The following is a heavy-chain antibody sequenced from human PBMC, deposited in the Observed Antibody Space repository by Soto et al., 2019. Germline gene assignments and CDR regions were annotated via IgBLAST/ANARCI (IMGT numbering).Heavy chain of an antibody. V-gene: IGHV4-34*01. D-gene: IGHD2-8*02. CDR3: ARGHCTGTNCLRQYYAMDV. Sequence: SETLSLTCAVYGGSFSGNYWSWVRQPPGKGLEWMGEFSDSGSTNYNPSLKSRVTISEDMSKSQFSLKLSSVTAADTAVYYCARGHCTGTNCLRQYYAMDVWGQGTTVTVSS. J-gene: IGHJ6*02. CDR2: FSDSGST. CDR1: GGSFSGNY.